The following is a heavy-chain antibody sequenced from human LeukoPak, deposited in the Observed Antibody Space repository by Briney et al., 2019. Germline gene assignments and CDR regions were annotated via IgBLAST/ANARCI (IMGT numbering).Heavy chain of an antibody. CDR2: FDPEDGET. CDR3: ATARYYYDSSGYYSYYFDY. CDR1: GYTLTEFS. Sequence: GASVKVSCKVSGYTLTEFSMHWVRQAPGKGLEWMGGFDPEDGETIYAQELQGRVTITKDTSTDTAYMELSSLRSEDTAVYYCATARYYYDSSGYYSYYFDYWGQGTLVTVSS. D-gene: IGHD3-22*01. J-gene: IGHJ4*02. V-gene: IGHV1-24*01.